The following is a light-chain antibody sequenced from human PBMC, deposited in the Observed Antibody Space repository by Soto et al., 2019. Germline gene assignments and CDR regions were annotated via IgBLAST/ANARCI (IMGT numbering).Light chain of an antibody. CDR3: TSYTSTSTEV. Sequence: QSVLTQPASVSGSPGQSITISCTGTSSDVGGYHYVSWYQQHPGKAPKLMIYEVSNRPSGVSNRFSGSKSGNTASLTISGLHAEDEADYYCTSYTSTSTEVFGTGTKATVL. V-gene: IGLV2-14*01. CDR2: EVS. J-gene: IGLJ1*01. CDR1: SSDVGGYHY.